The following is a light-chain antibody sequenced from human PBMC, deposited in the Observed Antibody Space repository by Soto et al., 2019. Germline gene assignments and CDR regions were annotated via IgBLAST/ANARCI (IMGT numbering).Light chain of an antibody. CDR3: QQFGISPYT. CDR1: QSVGSSY. CDR2: GAS. J-gene: IGKJ2*01. Sequence: EIVLTQSPGTLSLSPGERATLSCRASQSVGSSYLAWYQQKPGQAPRLLIYGASSRATGIPDRFSGSGSVTDFTLTISGFGPEAVAVYYCQQFGISPYTFGQGTNLE. V-gene: IGKV3-20*01.